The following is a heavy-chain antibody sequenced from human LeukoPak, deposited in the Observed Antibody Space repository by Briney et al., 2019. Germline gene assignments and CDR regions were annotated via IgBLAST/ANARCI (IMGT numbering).Heavy chain of an antibody. J-gene: IGHJ5*02. D-gene: IGHD6-13*01. CDR2: ISYDGSIK. Sequence: GKSLGLSCAASGFTFRSYAIHWVRQAPGKGLEWVAFISYDGSIKYYADSVKGRFTISRDNSKNTLYLQMNSLRAEDTAVYYCAKSAIAAAGGFDPWGQGTLVTVSS. CDR1: GFTFRSYA. CDR3: AKSAIAAAGGFDP. V-gene: IGHV3-30-3*02.